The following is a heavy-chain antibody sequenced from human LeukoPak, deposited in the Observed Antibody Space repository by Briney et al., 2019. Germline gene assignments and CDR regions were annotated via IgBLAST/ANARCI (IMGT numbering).Heavy chain of an antibody. CDR3: ARASGYSYGPRDY. Sequence: GASVKVSCKASGYTFSSYGVTWVRQAPGQGLEWMGWISAHTGHTSYAQKLQHRITMTTDTSTSTAYMELRSLRSDDTAVYFCARASGYSYGPRDYWGQGTLVTVSS. CDR2: ISAHTGHT. CDR1: GYTFSSYG. J-gene: IGHJ4*02. D-gene: IGHD5-18*01. V-gene: IGHV1-18*01.